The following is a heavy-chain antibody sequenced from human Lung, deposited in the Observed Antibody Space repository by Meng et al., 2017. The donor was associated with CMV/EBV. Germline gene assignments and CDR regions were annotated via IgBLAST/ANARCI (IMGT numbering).Heavy chain of an antibody. CDR2: ISATSSSI. V-gene: IGHV3-21*04. CDR1: GFTFKTYT. Sequence: SXAASGFTFKTYTMNWVRQAPGQGLEWVSSISATSSSIYYADSVKGRFTISRDNAKNTLFLQMNSLGVEDTAMYYCAKAAVFEKIVVVPTAIDSXGRGXLVTVSS. CDR3: AKAAVFEKIVVVPTAIDS. D-gene: IGHD2-2*01. J-gene: IGHJ5*01.